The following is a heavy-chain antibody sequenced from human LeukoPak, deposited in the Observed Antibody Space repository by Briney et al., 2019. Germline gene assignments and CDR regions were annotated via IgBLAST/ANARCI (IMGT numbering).Heavy chain of an antibody. Sequence: ASVKVSCKASGYTFTSYDINWVRQATGQGLEWMGWMNPNSGNTGYAQNFQGRVTMTTNTSISTAYMELSSLRSEDTAVYYCARGMVSGSYSAAYYFDYWGQGPLSPSPQ. CDR2: MNPNSGNT. CDR1: GYTFTSYD. CDR3: ARGMVSGSYSAAYYFDY. J-gene: IGHJ4*02. V-gene: IGHV1-8*01. D-gene: IGHD3-22*01.